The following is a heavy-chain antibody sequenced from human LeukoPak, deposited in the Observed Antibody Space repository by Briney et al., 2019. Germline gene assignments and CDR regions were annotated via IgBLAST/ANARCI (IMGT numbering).Heavy chain of an antibody. CDR2: ISRGSSTI. J-gene: IGHJ3*02. Sequence: GGSLRLSCAASGFTFRTFEMNWVRQAPGKGLEWVSYISRGSSTIYYADSVKGRFTMSRDNVKNSLYLQMNSLRDDDTAVYYCVRAAGLDRDAFDIWGQGTMVTVSS. CDR1: GFTFRTFE. D-gene: IGHD6-13*01. CDR3: VRAAGLDRDAFDI. V-gene: IGHV3-48*02.